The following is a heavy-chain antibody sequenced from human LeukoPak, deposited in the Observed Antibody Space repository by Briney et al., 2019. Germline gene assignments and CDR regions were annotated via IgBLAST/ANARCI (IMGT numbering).Heavy chain of an antibody. V-gene: IGHV3-7*03. CDR2: INPDGIKR. CDR3: ASGLELDY. J-gene: IGHJ4*02. CDR1: GLTFSSSW. Sequence: PGGSLRLSCAVSGLTFSSSWMDWVCQAPGKGLEWVASINPDGIKRYSADSVKGRFTISRDNARNSLYLQMNSLRAEDTAVYYCASGLELDYWGQGTLVTVSS.